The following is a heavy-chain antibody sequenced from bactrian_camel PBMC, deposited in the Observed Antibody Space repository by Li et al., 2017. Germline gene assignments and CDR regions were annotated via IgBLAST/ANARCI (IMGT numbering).Heavy chain of an antibody. Sequence: HVQLVESGGGLVQPGGSLRLSCAASGFTVDDADMAWYRQVPGRECELVSDIYRDGSTEYADSVKGRFTISQDRDKNTLILQMNSLKPDDTAVYYCAARGVFPGRAHLQALVCRSVYDYNYWAREPRSPSP. D-gene: IGHD3*01. CDR3: AARGVFPGRAHLQALVCRSVYDYNY. CDR2: IYRDGST. J-gene: IGHJ4*01. V-gene: IGHV3S9*01. CDR1: GFTVDDAD.